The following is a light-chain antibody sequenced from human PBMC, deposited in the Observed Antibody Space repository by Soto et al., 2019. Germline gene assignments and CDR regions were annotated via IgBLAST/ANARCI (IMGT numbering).Light chain of an antibody. V-gene: IGKV1-5*03. Sequence: DIPMTQSPSTLSASVGDRVTITCRASQSISSWLAWYQQTPGTAPKLLISKASSLGSGVPSRFSGSGSGTDFTLTISSLQPDDFATYYCQQYNTYPWTFGQGTKVEIK. CDR1: QSISSW. CDR3: QQYNTYPWT. CDR2: KAS. J-gene: IGKJ1*01.